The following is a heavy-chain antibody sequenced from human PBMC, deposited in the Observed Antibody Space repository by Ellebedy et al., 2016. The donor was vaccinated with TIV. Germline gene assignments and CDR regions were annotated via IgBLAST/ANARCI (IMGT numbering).Heavy chain of an antibody. J-gene: IGHJ5*02. CDR2: IYQTEST. CDR1: GFSISSGYY. Sequence: SETLSLXXSVSGFSISSGYYWAWIRQSPGRGPEWITTIYQTESTYYNPSLKSRLSVSVDISKNQFSLHLRSVTAADSAVYYCARGTDWFDPWGTGIMVTVSS. V-gene: IGHV4-38-2*02. CDR3: ARGTDWFDP.